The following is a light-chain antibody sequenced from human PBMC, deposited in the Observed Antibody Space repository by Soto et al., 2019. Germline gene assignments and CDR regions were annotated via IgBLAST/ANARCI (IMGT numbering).Light chain of an antibody. Sequence: QSVLTQPPSVSGAPGQRVTISCTGSSSNIGAGYDVHWFQQLPGTAPKLLIYTNSNRPSGVPDRFSGSKSGTSASLAITGLKAEDEADYFCQSYDKSLSGLYVFGTGTKLTVL. J-gene: IGLJ1*01. CDR3: QSYDKSLSGLYV. V-gene: IGLV1-40*01. CDR1: SSNIGAGYD. CDR2: TNS.